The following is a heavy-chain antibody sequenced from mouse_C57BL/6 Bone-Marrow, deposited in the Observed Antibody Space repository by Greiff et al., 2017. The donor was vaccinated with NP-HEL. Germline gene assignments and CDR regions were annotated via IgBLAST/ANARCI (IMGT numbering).Heavy chain of an antibody. CDR2: IDPNSGGT. Sequence: QVQLQQPGAELVKPGASVKLSCKASGYTFTSYWMHWVKQRPGRGLKWIGRIDPNSGGTKYNEKFKSKATLTVDKPSSTAYMQLSSLTSEDSAVYYCARLDGSSDWFAYWGQGTLVTVSA. V-gene: IGHV1-72*01. CDR1: GYTFTSYW. CDR3: ARLDGSSDWFAY. D-gene: IGHD1-1*01. J-gene: IGHJ3*01.